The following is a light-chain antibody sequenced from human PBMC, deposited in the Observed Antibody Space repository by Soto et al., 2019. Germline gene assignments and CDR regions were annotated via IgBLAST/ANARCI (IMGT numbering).Light chain of an antibody. CDR1: QSVSSSY. CDR2: GAS. V-gene: IGKV3-20*01. CDR3: QQYGSSRT. Sequence: EIVLTQSPGTLALSPGERATLSCRASQSVSSSYLAWYQQKPGQAPRLLIYGASSRATGIPDRFSGSGSGTDFTLSICRLEPQDFSVYYCQQYGSSRTFGQGTKVDNK. J-gene: IGKJ1*01.